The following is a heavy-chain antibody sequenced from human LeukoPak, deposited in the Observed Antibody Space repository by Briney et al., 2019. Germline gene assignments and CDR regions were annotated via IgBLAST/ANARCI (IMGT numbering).Heavy chain of an antibody. CDR3: AREYGDYVPLDYYYYYMDV. CDR1: GFTFSSYS. V-gene: IGHV3-21*01. CDR2: ISSSSSYI. D-gene: IGHD4-17*01. Sequence: PGGSLRLSCAASGFTFSSYSMNWVRQAPGKGLEWVSSISSSSSYIYYADSVKGRFTISRDNAKNSLYLQMNSLRAEDTAVYYCAREYGDYVPLDYYYYYMDVWGKGTTVTVSS. J-gene: IGHJ6*03.